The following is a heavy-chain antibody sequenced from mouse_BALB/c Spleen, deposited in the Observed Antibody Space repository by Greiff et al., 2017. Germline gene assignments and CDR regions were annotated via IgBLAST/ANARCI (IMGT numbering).Heavy chain of an antibody. CDR1: GYTFTSYN. Sequence: QVQLQQPGAELVKPGASVKISCKASGYTFTSYNMPWVKQTPGQGLEWIGAIYPGNGDTSYNQKFKGKATLTADKSSSTAYMQLSSLTSEDSAVYYCARSDWDYWGQGTTLTVSS. V-gene: IGHV1-12*01. CDR3: ARSDWDY. D-gene: IGHD2-13*01. CDR2: IYPGNGDT. J-gene: IGHJ2*01.